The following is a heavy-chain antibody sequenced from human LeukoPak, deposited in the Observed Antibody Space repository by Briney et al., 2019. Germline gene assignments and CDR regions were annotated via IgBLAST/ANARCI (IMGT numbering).Heavy chain of an antibody. CDR1: GGSFSGYY. D-gene: IGHD2-15*01. V-gene: IGHV4-34*01. Sequence: PSETLSLTCAVYGGSFSGYYWSWIRQPPGKGLEWIGEINHSGSTNYNPSLKSRVTISVDTSKNQFSLKLSSVTAADTAVYCCARGFPDEVVVVVAATAPAFDYWGQGTLVTVSS. CDR2: INHSGST. CDR3: ARGFPDEVVVVVAATAPAFDY. J-gene: IGHJ4*02.